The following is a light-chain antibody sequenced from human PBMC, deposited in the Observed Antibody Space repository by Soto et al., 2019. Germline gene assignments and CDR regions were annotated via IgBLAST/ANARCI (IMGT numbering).Light chain of an antibody. CDR3: QQFGISPWT. Sequence: PGDRATLSCRASRIIGHNYLAWYQQKRGQPPRLLIYATSTRATGIPDRFSGSGSVTNFTLTISRLEPKDFAVYYCQQFGISPWTFGQGTKVEIK. CDR2: ATS. J-gene: IGKJ1*01. CDR1: RIIGHNY. V-gene: IGKV3-20*01.